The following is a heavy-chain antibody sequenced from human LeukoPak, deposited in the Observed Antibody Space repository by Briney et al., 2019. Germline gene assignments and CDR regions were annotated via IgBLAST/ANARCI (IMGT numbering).Heavy chain of an antibody. V-gene: IGHV3-48*03. Sequence: GGSLRLSCAASEFTFSSYEMNWVRQAPGKGLEWVSYISSSGSTIYYADSVKGRFTISRDNAKNSLYLQMNSLRAEDTAVYYCARETPYCGGDCYPPFYYGMDVWGKGTTVTVSS. CDR3: ARETPYCGGDCYPPFYYGMDV. D-gene: IGHD2-21*02. CDR2: ISSSGSTI. CDR1: EFTFSSYE. J-gene: IGHJ6*04.